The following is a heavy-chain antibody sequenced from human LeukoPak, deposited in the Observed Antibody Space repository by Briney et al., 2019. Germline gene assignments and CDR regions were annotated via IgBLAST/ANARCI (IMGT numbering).Heavy chain of an antibody. CDR2: INPNSGGT. CDR1: GYIFTGYY. D-gene: IGHD3-22*01. J-gene: IGHJ4*02. CDR3: ASSGYYDSSGYYW. V-gene: IGHV1-2*02. Sequence: GASVKVSCKASGYIFTGYYMHWVRQAPGQGLEWMGWINPNSGGTNYAQKFQGRVTMTRDTSISTAYMELSRLRSDDTAVYYCASSGYYDSSGYYWWGQGTLVTVSS.